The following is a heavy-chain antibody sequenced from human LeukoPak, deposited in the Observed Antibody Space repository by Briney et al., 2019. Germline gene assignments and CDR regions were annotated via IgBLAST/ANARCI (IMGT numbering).Heavy chain of an antibody. Sequence: GGSLRLSCAASGFTFSSYWMSWVRQAPGKGLEWVANINKDGGEKYYVDSVKGRFTISRDNAKNSLYLQINSLRADDTAVYYCVKDSPPRYSGSPPAYWGQGTLVTVSS. CDR1: GFTFSSYW. D-gene: IGHD1-26*01. J-gene: IGHJ4*02. CDR2: INKDGGEK. V-gene: IGHV3-7*03. CDR3: VKDSPPRYSGSPPAY.